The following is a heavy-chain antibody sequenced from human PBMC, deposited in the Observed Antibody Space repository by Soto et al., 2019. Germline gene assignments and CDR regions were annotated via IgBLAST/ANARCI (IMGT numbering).Heavy chain of an antibody. D-gene: IGHD6-19*01. J-gene: IGHJ4*02. CDR3: AHREWLTQKGWDY. CDR1: VFSLSTSGVG. V-gene: IGHV2-5*02. CDR2: IYWDGDQ. Sequence: QITLKESGPTLVKPTQTLTLTCTLSVFSLSTSGVGVGWIRQPPGKALEWLALIYWDGDQRYSPSLKSRLTITKDTSKNQVVLTMTNVDSVDTATYSCAHREWLTQKGWDYWGQGTLVTVSS.